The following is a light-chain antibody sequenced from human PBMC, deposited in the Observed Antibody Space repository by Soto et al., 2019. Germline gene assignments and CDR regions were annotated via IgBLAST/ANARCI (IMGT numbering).Light chain of an antibody. Sequence: ILMTQSPATLSVSPGERATLSCRASQSVSSNLAWYQQKPGQSPRLLIYGTSTRATGIPARFSGSGSGTEFTLTISSLQSEDFAVYYCHQYNFWPTFGQGTKVAIK. V-gene: IGKV3-15*01. CDR2: GTS. CDR3: HQYNFWPT. J-gene: IGKJ1*01. CDR1: QSVSSN.